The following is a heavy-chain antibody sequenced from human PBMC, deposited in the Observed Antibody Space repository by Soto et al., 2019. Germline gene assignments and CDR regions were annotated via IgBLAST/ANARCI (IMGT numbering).Heavy chain of an antibody. CDR3: ATYSGIYVAF. CDR1: GYSFTTSW. CDR2: IFPADSDT. J-gene: IGHJ4*02. D-gene: IGHD1-26*01. V-gene: IGHV5-51*01. Sequence: GESLKISCKASGYSFTTSWIGWVRQMPGKGLEWMGIIFPADSDTTYSPSFQGQVTISADTSITTAYLQWSSLKASDTAMYYCATYSGIYVAFWGQGTLVTVSS.